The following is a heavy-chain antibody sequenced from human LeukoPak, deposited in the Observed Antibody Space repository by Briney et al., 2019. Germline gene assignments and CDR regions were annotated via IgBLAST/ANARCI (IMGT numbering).Heavy chain of an antibody. CDR1: GFTFSSYA. D-gene: IGHD3-22*01. CDR3: ARGGYYDSLYYFDY. Sequence: GGSLRLSCAASGFTFSSYAMHWVRQAPGKGLEWVAVISYDGSNKYYADSVKGRFTISRDNSKNTLYLQMNSLRAEDTAVNYCARGGYYDSLYYFDYWGQGTLVTVSS. J-gene: IGHJ4*02. CDR2: ISYDGSNK. V-gene: IGHV3-30-3*01.